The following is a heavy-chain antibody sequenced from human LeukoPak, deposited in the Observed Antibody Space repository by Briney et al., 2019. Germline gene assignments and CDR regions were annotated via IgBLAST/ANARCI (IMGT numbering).Heavy chain of an antibody. D-gene: IGHD6-6*01. CDR1: GFTFSSYA. V-gene: IGHV3-30-3*01. CDR3: ASQLAARPTSLDY. J-gene: IGHJ4*02. Sequence: GGSLRLSCAASGFTFSSYAMHWVRQAPGKGLEWVAVISYDGSNKYYADSVKGRFTVSRDNSKNTLYLQMNSLRAEDTAVYYCASQLAARPTSLDYWGQGTLVTVSS. CDR2: ISYDGSNK.